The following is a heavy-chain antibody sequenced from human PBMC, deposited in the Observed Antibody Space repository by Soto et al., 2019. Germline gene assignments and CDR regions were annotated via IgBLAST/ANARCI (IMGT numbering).Heavy chain of an antibody. D-gene: IGHD6-13*01. V-gene: IGHV3-53*04. CDR1: GFTVSRYY. J-gene: IGHJ3*01. CDR2: THTGGGA. Sequence: EVQLVESGGGLVQPGGSLRLSCAASGFTVSRYYMTWVRQAQGKGLEWVSVTHTGGGALYADSVKDRFTISRQESKNTVYLQMNSLRPEHTSGHFCAREGLAAPASGEHACALWCHGTMVTVSS. CDR3: AREGLAAPASGEHACAL.